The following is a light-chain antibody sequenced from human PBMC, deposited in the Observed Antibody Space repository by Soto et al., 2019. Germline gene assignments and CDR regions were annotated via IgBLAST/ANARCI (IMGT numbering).Light chain of an antibody. CDR2: GAS. V-gene: IGKV3-20*01. Sequence: EIVLTQSPGTLSLPPGERATLSCRASQSVSSSYLAWYQQKPGQSPRLLIYGASSRATGIPDRFSGSGSGTDFTLTISRLEPDDFAVYYRQQYGSSVTFGQGTKVDIK. CDR3: QQYGSSVT. CDR1: QSVSSSY. J-gene: IGKJ1*01.